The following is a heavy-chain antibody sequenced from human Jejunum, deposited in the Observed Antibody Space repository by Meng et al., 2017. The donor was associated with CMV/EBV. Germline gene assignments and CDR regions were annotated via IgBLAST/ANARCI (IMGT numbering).Heavy chain of an antibody. Sequence: SCAASEFTFSSSSIGWVRQAPGKGLEWVANIKQDGSEKYYVDSVKGRFTISRDNAKNSLYLQMNSLRAEDTAVYYCARDPFTGMDVWGQGTTVTVSS. V-gene: IGHV3-7*01. D-gene: IGHD3-16*01. CDR1: EFTFSSSS. CDR3: ARDPFTGMDV. J-gene: IGHJ6*02. CDR2: IKQDGSEK.